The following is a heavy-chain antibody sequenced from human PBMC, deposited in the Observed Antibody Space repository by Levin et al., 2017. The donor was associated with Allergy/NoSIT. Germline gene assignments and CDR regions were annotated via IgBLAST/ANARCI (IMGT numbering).Heavy chain of an antibody. CDR1: GGSISSYY. CDR3: ARGPRGYSSYWREAAAGYFDY. Sequence: SETLSLTCTVSGGSISSYYWSWIRQPPGKGLEWIGYIYYSGSTNYNPSLKSRVTISVDTSKNQFSLKLSSVTAADTAVYYCARGPRGYSSYWREAAAGYFDYWGQGTLVTVSS. J-gene: IGHJ4*02. D-gene: IGHD5-18*01. V-gene: IGHV4-59*01. CDR2: IYYSGST.